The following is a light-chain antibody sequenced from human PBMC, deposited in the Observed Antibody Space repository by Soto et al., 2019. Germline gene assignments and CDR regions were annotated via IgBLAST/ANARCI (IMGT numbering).Light chain of an antibody. Sequence: EIVMTQSPATLSVSPGERATLSCRASQSVSGNLAWYQQKPGQAPRLLIYGASTRATGIPARFSGRGSGTDFHLTISSLQSEDFAVYYCHQYNDWPITFGQGTRLEIK. V-gene: IGKV3-15*01. CDR2: GAS. J-gene: IGKJ5*01. CDR1: QSVSGN. CDR3: HQYNDWPIT.